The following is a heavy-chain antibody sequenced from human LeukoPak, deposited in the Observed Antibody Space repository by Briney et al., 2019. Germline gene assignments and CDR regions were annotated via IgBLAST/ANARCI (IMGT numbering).Heavy chain of an antibody. J-gene: IGHJ4*02. D-gene: IGHD3-22*01. CDR3: AKWGTYYYDSSGDLGLDY. CDR2: LNPNSGGT. CDR1: GYSFSDYY. V-gene: IGHV1-2*02. Sequence: ASVKVSCKASGYSFSDYYIHWVRQAPGQGLEWMGWLNPNSGGTHYAQKFQGRVTMTRDTSITTVYMELSRLRSDDTAVYYCAKWGTYYYDSSGDLGLDYWGQGTLVTVSS.